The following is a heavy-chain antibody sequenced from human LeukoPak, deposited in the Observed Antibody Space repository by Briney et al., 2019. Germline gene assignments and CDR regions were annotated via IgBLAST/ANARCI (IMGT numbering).Heavy chain of an antibody. J-gene: IGHJ4*02. CDR1: GGSIGSSSYY. V-gene: IGHV4-39*01. CDR3: ARKDDGLRYFDWLSYTDYYFDY. Sequence: SETLSLTCTVSGGSIGSSSYYWGWIRQPPGKGLECIGSIYYSGSTYYNPSLKSRVTISVDTSKNQFSLKLSSVTAVDTAVYYCARKDDGLRYFDWLSYTDYYFDYWGQGTLVTVSS. CDR2: IYYSGST. D-gene: IGHD3-9*01.